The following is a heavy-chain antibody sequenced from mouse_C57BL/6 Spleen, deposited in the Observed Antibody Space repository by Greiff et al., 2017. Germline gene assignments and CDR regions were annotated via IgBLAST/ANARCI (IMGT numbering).Heavy chain of an antibody. J-gene: IGHJ4*01. CDR2: IRLKSDNYAT. Sequence: EVQVVESGGGLVQPGGSMKLSCVASGFTFSNYWMNWVRQSPEKGLEWVAQIRLKSDNYATHYAESVKGRFTISRDDSKSRVYLQMNNLRAEDTGIYYCTNSRRDYYAMDYWGQGTAVTVSS. CDR1: GFTFSNYW. V-gene: IGHV6-3*01. CDR3: TNSRRDYYAMDY.